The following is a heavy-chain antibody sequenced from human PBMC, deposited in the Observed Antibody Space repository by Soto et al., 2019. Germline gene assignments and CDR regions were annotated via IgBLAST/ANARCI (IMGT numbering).Heavy chain of an antibody. CDR2: ISAYNGNT. CDR1: GYTFTSYG. D-gene: IGHD5-12*01. J-gene: IGHJ5*01. CDR3: ARDRATITASWFDP. Sequence: QVQLVQSGAEVKKPGASVKVSCKASGYTFTSYGISWVRQAPGQGLEWMGWISAYNGNTNYAPKVQGRVTMTTDTSTSTAYMELRSRRSDDTAVYYCARDRATITASWFDPWGQGTPVTVSS. V-gene: IGHV1-18*01.